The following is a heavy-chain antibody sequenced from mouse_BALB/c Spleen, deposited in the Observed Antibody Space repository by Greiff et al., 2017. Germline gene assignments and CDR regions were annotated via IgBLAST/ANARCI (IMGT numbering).Heavy chain of an antibody. V-gene: IGHV5-6-5*01. D-gene: IGHD2-4*01. Sequence: EVQRVESGGGLVKPGGSLKLSCAASGFTFSSYAMSWVRQTPEKRLEWVASISSGGSTYYPDSVKGRFTISRDNARNILYLQMSSLRSEDTAMYYCAREDPVITTGYYFDSWGQGTTLTVSS. CDR3: AREDPVITTGYYFDS. CDR2: ISSGGST. J-gene: IGHJ2*01. CDR1: GFTFSSYA.